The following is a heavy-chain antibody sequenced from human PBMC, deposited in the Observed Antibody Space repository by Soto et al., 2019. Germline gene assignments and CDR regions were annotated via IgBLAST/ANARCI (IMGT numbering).Heavy chain of an antibody. V-gene: IGHV1-18*01. J-gene: IGHJ4*02. Sequence: ASVKVSCKASGYTFTSYGISWVRQAPGQGLEWMGWISAYNGHTNYAQKLQGRVTMTTDTSTSTAYMELRSLRSDDTAVYYCARSNLYQPLLDYWGQGTLVTVSS. D-gene: IGHD2-2*01. CDR1: GYTFTSYG. CDR2: ISAYNGHT. CDR3: ARSNLYQPLLDY.